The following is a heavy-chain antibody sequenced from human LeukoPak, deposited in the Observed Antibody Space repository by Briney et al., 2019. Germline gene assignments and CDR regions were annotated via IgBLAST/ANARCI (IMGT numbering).Heavy chain of an antibody. V-gene: IGHV4-38-2*02. CDR1: NYSISSGYY. CDR3: ARVGYYPDYYMDV. J-gene: IGHJ6*03. Sequence: SETLSLTCTVSNYSISSGYYWGWIRQPPGKGLEWIGTIFHSGSTYSNPSLKSRVTISVDTSKNQFSLNLSSVTAADTAVYYCARVGYYPDYYMDVWGKGTTVTVSS. CDR2: IFHSGST. D-gene: IGHD2-21*01.